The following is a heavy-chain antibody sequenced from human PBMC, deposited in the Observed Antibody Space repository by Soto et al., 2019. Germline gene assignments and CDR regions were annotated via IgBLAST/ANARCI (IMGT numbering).Heavy chain of an antibody. CDR1: GGTFSSYT. V-gene: IGHV1-69*04. J-gene: IGHJ5*02. CDR3: ARETTGTTNWFDP. CDR2: TIPILGIA. D-gene: IGHD1-1*01. Sequence: GASVKVSCKASGGTFSSYTISWVRQAPGQGLEWMGSTIPILGIANYAQKFQGRVTITADKSTSTAYMELSSLRSEDTAVYYCARETTGTTNWFDPWGQGTLVTVSX.